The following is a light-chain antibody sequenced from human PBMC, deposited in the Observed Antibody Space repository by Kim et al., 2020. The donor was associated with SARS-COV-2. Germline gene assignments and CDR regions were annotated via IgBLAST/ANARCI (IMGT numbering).Light chain of an antibody. CDR3: ASWDDRLNGMV. Sequence: GQWVTISCSGRSSNIGSNIVNWCQQLPGTAPQLLIYTNTRRPSGVPDRFSGSKSGTSASLAISGLQSEDEADYYCASWDDRLNGMVFGGGTQLTVL. J-gene: IGLJ3*02. V-gene: IGLV1-44*01. CDR2: TNT. CDR1: SSNIGSNI.